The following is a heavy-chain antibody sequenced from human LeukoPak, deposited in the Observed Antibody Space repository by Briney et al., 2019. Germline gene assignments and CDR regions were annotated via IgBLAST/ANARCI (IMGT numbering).Heavy chain of an antibody. D-gene: IGHD6-13*01. J-gene: IGHJ5*02. CDR1: GYTFTGYY. CDR2: INPNSGGT. Sequence: ASVKVSCKASGYTFTGYYMHWVRQAPGQGLEWMGWINPNSGGTNYAQKFQGRVTITRDTSISTAYMELSRLRSDATAVYYGARGGAAAVPIRYNWFDPWGQGTLVTVSS. CDR3: ARGGAAAVPIRYNWFDP. V-gene: IGHV1-2*02.